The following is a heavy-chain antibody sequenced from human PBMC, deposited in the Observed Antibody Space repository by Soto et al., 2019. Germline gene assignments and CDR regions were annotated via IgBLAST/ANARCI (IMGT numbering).Heavy chain of an antibody. J-gene: IGHJ4*02. CDR2: IYWDDDK. Sequence: QITLKESGPTLVKPTQTLTLTCTFSGFSLTTRGVGVGWIRQPPGKALEWVAVIYWDDDKRYSPSLNSRLTITKDTAKNQVFRIMTNVDRLDTATYCCVQHLLRRLYWGQGALVTVSS. CDR1: GFSLTTRGVG. V-gene: IGHV2-5*02. CDR3: VQHLLRRLY.